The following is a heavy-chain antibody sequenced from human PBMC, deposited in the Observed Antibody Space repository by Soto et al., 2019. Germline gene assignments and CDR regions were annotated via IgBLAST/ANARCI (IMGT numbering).Heavy chain of an antibody. Sequence: PGGSLRLSCAASGFTFSSYAMSWVRQAPGSGLEWVSTNGASGVTTYYAGSVKGRFTISRDISKNMLYLQMDSLGAEDTAVYYCARGGGSSSARYWGQGTLVTVSS. J-gene: IGHJ4*02. D-gene: IGHD6-6*01. CDR1: GFTFSSYA. CDR2: NGASGVTT. V-gene: IGHV3-23*01. CDR3: ARGGGSSSARY.